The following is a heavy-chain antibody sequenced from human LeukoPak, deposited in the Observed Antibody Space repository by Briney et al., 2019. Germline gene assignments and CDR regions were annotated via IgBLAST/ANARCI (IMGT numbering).Heavy chain of an antibody. D-gene: IGHD6-6*01. CDR3: ARDFYSISFVYFDN. J-gene: IGHJ4*02. Sequence: SETLALTCTVSGGSISSYYWSWIRQPPGKGLEWIGYIYYSWSTNYNPSLKSRVTISVDTSKNQFSLKLSSVTDADTAVYYCARDFYSISFVYFDNWGQGTLVIVSS. CDR1: GGSISSYY. CDR2: IYYSWST. V-gene: IGHV4-59*01.